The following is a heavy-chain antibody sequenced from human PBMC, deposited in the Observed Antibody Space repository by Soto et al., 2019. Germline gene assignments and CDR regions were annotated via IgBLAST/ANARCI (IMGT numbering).Heavy chain of an antibody. CDR1: GFTFSSYA. CDR3: AREGSGWSTFFDY. J-gene: IGHJ4*02. V-gene: IGHV3-30-3*01. D-gene: IGHD6-19*01. CDR2: ISYDGSNK. Sequence: QVQLVESGGGVVQPGRSLRLSCAASGFTFSSYAMHWVRQAPGKGLEWVAVISYDGSNKYYADSVKGRFTISRDNSKNTLYLQMNSLRAEDTAVYYCAREGSGWSTFFDYWGQGTLLTVSS.